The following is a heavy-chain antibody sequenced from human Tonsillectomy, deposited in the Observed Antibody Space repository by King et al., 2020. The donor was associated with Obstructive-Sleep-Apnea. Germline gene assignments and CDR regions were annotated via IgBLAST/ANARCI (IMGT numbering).Heavy chain of an antibody. J-gene: IGHJ4*02. Sequence: VQLVESGGGLVKPGGSLRLSCAASGFTFSSYSMNWVRQAPGKGLEWVSSISSSSSYIYYADSVKGRFTISRDNAKNSLYLQMNKLRAEDTAVYYCARDNIVATNFDYWGQGTLVTVSS. CDR1: GFTFSSYS. CDR2: ISSSSSYI. V-gene: IGHV3-21*01. D-gene: IGHD5-12*01. CDR3: ARDNIVATNFDY.